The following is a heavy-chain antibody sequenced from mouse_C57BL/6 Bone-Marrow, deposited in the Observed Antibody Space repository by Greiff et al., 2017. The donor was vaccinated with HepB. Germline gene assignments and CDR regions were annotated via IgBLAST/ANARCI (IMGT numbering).Heavy chain of an antibody. CDR1: GYTFTSYW. CDR2: IDPSDSYT. CDR3: ARIRGDY. J-gene: IGHJ2*01. V-gene: IGHV1-59*01. Sequence: VQLQQSGAELVRPGTSVKLSCKASGYTFTSYWMHWVKQRPGQGLEWIGVIDPSDSYTNYNQKFKGKATLTVDTSSSTAYMQLSSLTSEDSAVYYCARIRGDYWGQGTTLTVSS.